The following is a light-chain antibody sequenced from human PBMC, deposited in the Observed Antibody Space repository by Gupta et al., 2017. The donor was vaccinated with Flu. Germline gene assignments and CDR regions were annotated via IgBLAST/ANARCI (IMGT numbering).Light chain of an antibody. CDR3: AAWHDSLNGWV. CDR1: NSNIGRNT. Sequence: SLLTQPPSASGTPGHRVTIASSGSNSNIGRNTVNWYQQPPGTAPKLLIYNNKQGPPGVPDRFSSSKSGTSASLAISGLQSEDEADYYCAAWHDSLNGWVFGGGTKLTVL. J-gene: IGLJ3*02. V-gene: IGLV1-44*01. CDR2: NNK.